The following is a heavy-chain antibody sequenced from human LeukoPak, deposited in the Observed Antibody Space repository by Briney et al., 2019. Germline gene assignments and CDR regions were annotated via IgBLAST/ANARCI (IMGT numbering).Heavy chain of an antibody. J-gene: IGHJ3*02. Sequence: PGRSLRLSCAASGFTFSSYAMHWVRQAPGKGLEWVAVISYDGSNKYYADSVKGRFTISRDNAKNSLYLQMNSLRAEDTAVYYCARDISMGRCSGGSCSDAFDIWGQGTMVTVSS. CDR3: ARDISMGRCSGGSCSDAFDI. D-gene: IGHD2-15*01. V-gene: IGHV3-30*04. CDR1: GFTFSSYA. CDR2: ISYDGSNK.